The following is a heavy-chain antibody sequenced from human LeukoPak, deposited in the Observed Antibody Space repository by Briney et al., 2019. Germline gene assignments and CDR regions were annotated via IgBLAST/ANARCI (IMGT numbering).Heavy chain of an antibody. Sequence: PGGSLRLSCAASGFTFSASWMSWVRQAPGKGLEWVANIKQDGSEKYYVDSVKGRFTISRDNAKNSLYLQMNSLRAEDTAVYYCARVVVVTATPYYFDYWGQGTLVTVSS. CDR1: GFTFSASW. CDR3: ARVVVVTATPYYFDY. J-gene: IGHJ4*02. D-gene: IGHD2-15*01. V-gene: IGHV3-7*01. CDR2: IKQDGSEK.